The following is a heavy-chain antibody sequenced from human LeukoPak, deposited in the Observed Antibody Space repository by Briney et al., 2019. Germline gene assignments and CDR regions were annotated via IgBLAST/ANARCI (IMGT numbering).Heavy chain of an antibody. Sequence: SETLSLTCTVSGGSISSGGYYWSWIRQLPGKGLEWIGYIDYSGSTYYNPSLKSRVIMSVDTSKNQFSLKLSSVTAADTALYYCARGITATTLAAFDIWGQGTKVTVSS. CDR2: IDYSGST. D-gene: IGHD1-20*01. V-gene: IGHV4-31*03. CDR3: ARGITATTLAAFDI. CDR1: GGSISSGGYY. J-gene: IGHJ3*02.